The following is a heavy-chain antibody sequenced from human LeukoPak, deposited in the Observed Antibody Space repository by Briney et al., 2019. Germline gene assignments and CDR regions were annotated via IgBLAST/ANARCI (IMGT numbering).Heavy chain of an antibody. J-gene: IGHJ4*02. CDR1: GYTFTGYY. CDR2: INPNSGGT. D-gene: IGHD2-8*01. V-gene: IGHV1-2*06. Sequence: GASVKVSCKASGYTFTGYYMHWVRQAPRQGLEWMGRINPNSGGTNYAQKFQGRVTMTRDTSISTAYVELSRLRSDDTAVYYCARALLYCTNGVCYRGYFDYWGQGTLVTVSS. CDR3: ARALLYCTNGVCYRGYFDY.